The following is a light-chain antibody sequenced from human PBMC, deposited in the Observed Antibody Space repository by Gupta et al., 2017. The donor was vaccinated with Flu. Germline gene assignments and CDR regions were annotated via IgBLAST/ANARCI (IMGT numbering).Light chain of an antibody. V-gene: IGKV1-12*01. J-gene: IGKJ2*01. CDR1: QGINHW. CDR2: AAS. CDR3: QHANNFPYI. Sequence: DIQLTQSPSSLSASVGDGVNITCRASQGINHWLAWYQQKPGKAPKLLIYAASTLQTGVPSRFSGAGSGADFTLTISSLRPEDFGTYYCQHANNFPYIFGQGTKLEIK.